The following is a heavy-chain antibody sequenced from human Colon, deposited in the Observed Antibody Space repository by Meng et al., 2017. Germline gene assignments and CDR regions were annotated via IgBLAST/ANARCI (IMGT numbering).Heavy chain of an antibody. CDR2: INTGNGNT. V-gene: IGHV1-3*04. D-gene: IGHD1-1*01. CDR1: GYPFTAYA. CDR3: ARGKSWNDPWNFYY. J-gene: IGHJ4*02. Sequence: ASVKVSCKASGYPFTAYAIHWVRQAPGQGLEWMGWINTGNGNTKYSQNFQGRVTITRDTSASTAYMEVSSLRSEDTSLYYCARGKSWNDPWNFYYWGQGTPVTVSS.